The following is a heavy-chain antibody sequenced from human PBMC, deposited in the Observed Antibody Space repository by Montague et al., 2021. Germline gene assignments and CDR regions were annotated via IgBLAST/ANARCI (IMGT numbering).Heavy chain of an antibody. CDR3: AVTNPYYYYGMDV. CDR1: GASIIDYY. V-gene: IGHV4-59*01. Sequence: SETLSLTCSVSGASIIDYYWCWIRQPPGKGLEWIGYIYYSRRTNYNPSLKSRVTISVDTSKNQFSLKLSSVAAADTAFYYCAVTNPYYYYGMDVWGQGTTVTVSS. J-gene: IGHJ6*02. D-gene: IGHD1-14*01. CDR2: IYYSRRT.